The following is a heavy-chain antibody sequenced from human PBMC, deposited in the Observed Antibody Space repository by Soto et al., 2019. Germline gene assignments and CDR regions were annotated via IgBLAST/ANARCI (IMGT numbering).Heavy chain of an antibody. J-gene: IGHJ5*02. CDR2: FDPEDGET. Sequence: ASVKVSCKTSGYTFSTFGISWVRQAPGKGLEWMGGFDPEDGETIYAQKFQGRVTMTEDTSTDTAYMELSSLRSEDTAVYYCATIVYDFWSGYYNPRWFDPWGQGTLVTVSS. V-gene: IGHV1-24*01. CDR3: ATIVYDFWSGYYNPRWFDP. D-gene: IGHD3-3*01. CDR1: GYTFSTFG.